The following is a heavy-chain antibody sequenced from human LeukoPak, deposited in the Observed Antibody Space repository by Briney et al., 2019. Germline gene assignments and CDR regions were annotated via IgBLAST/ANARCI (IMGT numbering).Heavy chain of an antibody. J-gene: IGHJ4*02. Sequence: PGGTLRLSCAASGFTVSSNYMSWVRQAPGKGRDWVSVIYSDGSRSYADSVKGRFTISRDNSKNKLYLQMNSLRAEDTAVYYCASLGDFYDSILDFWGQGTLVTVSS. CDR2: IYSDGSR. D-gene: IGHD3-22*01. CDR3: ASLGDFYDSILDF. CDR1: GFTVSSNY. V-gene: IGHV3-53*05.